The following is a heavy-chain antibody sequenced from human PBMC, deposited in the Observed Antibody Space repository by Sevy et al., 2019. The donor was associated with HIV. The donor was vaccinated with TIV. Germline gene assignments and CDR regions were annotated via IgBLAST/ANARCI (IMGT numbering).Heavy chain of an antibody. V-gene: IGHV3-23*01. J-gene: IGHJ4*02. CDR2: ISDSGSST. D-gene: IGHD1-26*01. CDR3: AKGYTSFDY. Sequence: GGSLRLSCAASGFTFSSYAMSWVRQAPGKGLEWVSGISDSGSSTYYADSVKGRFTISRDNSKNTRYLQMNSLRAEDTAVYHCAKGYTSFDYWGPGTLVTVSS. CDR1: GFTFSSYA.